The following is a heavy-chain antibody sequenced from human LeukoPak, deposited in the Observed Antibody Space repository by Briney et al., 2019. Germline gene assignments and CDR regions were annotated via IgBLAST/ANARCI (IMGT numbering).Heavy chain of an antibody. Sequence: ASVKVSCKASGYTFTSYGISWVRQAPGQGLEWMGWISAYNGNTNYAQKLQGRVTMTTDTSTSTAYMELRSLRSDDTAVYYCARAPADNDSSSWYYYYYYYMDVWGKGTTVTISS. CDR3: ARAPADNDSSSWYYYYYYYMDV. D-gene: IGHD6-13*01. J-gene: IGHJ6*03. V-gene: IGHV1-18*01. CDR2: ISAYNGNT. CDR1: GYTFTSYG.